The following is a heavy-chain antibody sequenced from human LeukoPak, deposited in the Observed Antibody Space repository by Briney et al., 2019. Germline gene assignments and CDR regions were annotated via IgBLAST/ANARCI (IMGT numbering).Heavy chain of an antibody. D-gene: IGHD4-11*01. CDR2: IYTSGST. J-gene: IGHJ6*03. CDR1: GGSISSGSYY. Sequence: PSETLSLTCTVSGGSISSGSYYWSWIRQPAGKGLEWIGRIYTSGSTNYNPSLKSRVTISVDTSKNQFSLKLSSVTAADTAVYYCARDLFRGMTTVTLPGYYYMDVWGKGTTVTVSS. V-gene: IGHV4-61*02. CDR3: ARDLFRGMTTVTLPGYYYMDV.